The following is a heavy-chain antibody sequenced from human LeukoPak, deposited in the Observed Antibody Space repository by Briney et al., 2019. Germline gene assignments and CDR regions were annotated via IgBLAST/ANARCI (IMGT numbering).Heavy chain of an antibody. CDR3: ARTPGPISYFDY. CDR1: GHSIGSGYY. J-gene: IGHJ4*02. D-gene: IGHD2-2*01. V-gene: IGHV4-38-2*02. Sequence: PSETLSLTCIVSGHSIGSGYYWGWLRPPPGRGLEWIVTMYPSGTTFYNPSLKSRVTISVDASMDQFSLGLASVTGADSAIYYCARTPGPISYFDYWGQGTQVTVSS. CDR2: MYPSGTT.